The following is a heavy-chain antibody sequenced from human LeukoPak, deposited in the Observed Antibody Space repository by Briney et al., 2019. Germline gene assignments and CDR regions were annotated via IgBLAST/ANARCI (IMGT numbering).Heavy chain of an antibody. CDR1: GGSFSGYY. Sequence: SETLSLTCAVYGGSFSGYYWSWIRQPPGKGLEWIGEINHSGSTNYNPSLKSRVTISVDTSKNQFSLKLSSVTAADTAVYYCARRGYSYGRTFDYWGQGTLVTVSS. CDR3: ARRGYSYGRTFDY. V-gene: IGHV4-34*01. J-gene: IGHJ4*02. CDR2: INHSGST. D-gene: IGHD5-18*01.